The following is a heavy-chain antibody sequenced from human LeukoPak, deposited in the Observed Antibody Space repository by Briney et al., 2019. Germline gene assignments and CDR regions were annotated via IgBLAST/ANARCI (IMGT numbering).Heavy chain of an antibody. Sequence: SETLSLTCTVSGGSISSSSYYWGWIRQPPGKGLEWIGSIYYSGSTYYNPSLKSRVTISVDTSKNQFSLKLNSVTAADTAVYYCARVDYVWGSYRYSHYYYGMDVWGQGTTVTVSS. CDR3: ARVDYVWGSYRYSHYYYGMDV. D-gene: IGHD3-16*02. CDR1: GGSISSSSYY. V-gene: IGHV4-39*07. CDR2: IYYSGST. J-gene: IGHJ6*02.